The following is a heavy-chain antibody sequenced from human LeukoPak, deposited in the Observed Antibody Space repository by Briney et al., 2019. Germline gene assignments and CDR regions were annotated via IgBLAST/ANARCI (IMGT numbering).Heavy chain of an antibody. CDR3: ARAVEYSSSAEAYYYYYGMDV. CDR1: GGTFSSYA. J-gene: IGHJ6*02. V-gene: IGHV1-69*13. Sequence: SVKVSCKASGGTFSSYAISWVRQAPGQGLEWMGGIIPIFGTANYAQKFQGRVTITADESTSTAYMELSSPRSEDTAVYYCARAVEYSSSAEAYYYYYGMDVWGQGTTVTVSS. D-gene: IGHD6-6*01. CDR2: IIPIFGTA.